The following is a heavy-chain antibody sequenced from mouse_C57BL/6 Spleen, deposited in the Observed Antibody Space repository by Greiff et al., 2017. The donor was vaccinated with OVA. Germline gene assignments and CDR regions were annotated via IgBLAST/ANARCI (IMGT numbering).Heavy chain of an antibody. CDR2: ISSGSSTI. Sequence: EVQVVESGGGLVKPGGSLKLSCAASGFTFSDYGMHWVRQAPEKGLEWVAYISSGSSTIYYADTVKGRFTISRDNAKNTLFLQMTSLRSEDTAVYYCASISTVTFAYWGQGTLVTVSA. CDR3: ASISTVTFAY. V-gene: IGHV5-17*01. J-gene: IGHJ3*01. CDR1: GFTFSDYG. D-gene: IGHD1-1*01.